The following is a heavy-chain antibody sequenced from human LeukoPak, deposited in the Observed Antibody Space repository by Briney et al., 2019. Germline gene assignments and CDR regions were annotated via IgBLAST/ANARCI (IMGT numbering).Heavy chain of an antibody. CDR2: IYYSGST. J-gene: IGHJ4*02. CDR1: GGSISSYY. CDR3: ARDLRGGSSSWFFDY. V-gene: IGHV4-59*01. D-gene: IGHD6-13*01. Sequence: SETLSLTCTVSGGSISSYYWSWIRQPPGKGLEWIGYIYYSGSTNYNPSLKSRVTISVDTSKNQFSLKLSSVTAADTAVYYCARDLRGGSSSWFFDYWGQGTLVTVSS.